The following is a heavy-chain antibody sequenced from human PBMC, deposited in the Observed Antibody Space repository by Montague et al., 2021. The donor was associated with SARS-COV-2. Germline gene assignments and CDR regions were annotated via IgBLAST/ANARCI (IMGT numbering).Heavy chain of an antibody. V-gene: IGHV4-31*03. D-gene: IGHD7-27*01. CDR3: ARNRGWGSRGAGYIDL. CDR2: IYYTGST. CDR1: GGSISGDNYY. Sequence: TLSLTCTVSGGSISGDNYYWTWIRQHPGKGLEWIAYIYYTGSTYYNPSLQSRLVTSLDTSKNQFSLTLTSVTAADTAIYYCARNRGWGSRGAGYIDLWVVAPWSLSP. J-gene: IGHJ2*01.